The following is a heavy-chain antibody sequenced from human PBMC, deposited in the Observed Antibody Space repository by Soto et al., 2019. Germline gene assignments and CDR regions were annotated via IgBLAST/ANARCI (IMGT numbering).Heavy chain of an antibody. J-gene: IGHJ4*02. D-gene: IGHD3-22*01. CDR3: ARGFYYDSAGYHPFDY. CDR1: GFTFRSYA. CDR2: INDSGGTT. Sequence: GGSLRLSCAASGFTFRSYALAWVRQPPGKGLEWVSTINDSGGTTYYADSVRGRFTVSRDNSKNTLYLQLSSLRADDTAVYYCARGFYYDSAGYHPFDYWGQGTLVTVSS. V-gene: IGHV3-23*01.